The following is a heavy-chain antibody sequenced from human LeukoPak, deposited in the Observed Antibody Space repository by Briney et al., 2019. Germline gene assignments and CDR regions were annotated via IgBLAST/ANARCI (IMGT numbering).Heavy chain of an antibody. CDR3: ARAGRQDIVVSFDY. Sequence: GGSLRLSCAASGFTFSSYSMNWVRQAPGKGLEWVSSISSSSSYIYYADSVKGRFTISRDNAKNSLYLQMNSLRAEDTAVYYCARAGRQDIVVSFDYWGQGTLVTVSS. J-gene: IGHJ4*02. D-gene: IGHD2-15*01. CDR1: GFTFSSYS. V-gene: IGHV3-21*01. CDR2: ISSSSSYI.